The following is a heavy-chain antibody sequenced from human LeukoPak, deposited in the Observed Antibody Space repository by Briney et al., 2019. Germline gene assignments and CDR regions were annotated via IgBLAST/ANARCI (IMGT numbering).Heavy chain of an antibody. CDR3: ARETRITIFGVAPPPRSR. J-gene: IGHJ4*02. CDR1: GGSISSGSYY. CDR2: IYTSGST. Sequence: PSQTLSLTRTVSGGSISSGSYYWSWIRQPAGKGLEWIGRIYTSGSTNYNPSLKSRVTISVDTSKNQFSLKLSSVTAADTAVYYCARETRITIFGVAPPPRSRWGQGTLVTVSS. D-gene: IGHD3-3*01. V-gene: IGHV4-61*02.